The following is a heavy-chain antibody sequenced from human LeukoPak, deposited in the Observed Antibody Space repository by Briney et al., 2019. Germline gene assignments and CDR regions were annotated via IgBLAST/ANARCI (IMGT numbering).Heavy chain of an antibody. Sequence: PGGSLRLSCAASGFTVSSNYMSWVRQAPGKGLEWVSVIYSGGSTYYADSVKGRFTISRDNAKNTLYLQMNTLRAEDTAVYYCASFSVATPTVDYWGQGTLVTVS. J-gene: IGHJ4*02. CDR3: ASFSVATPTVDY. CDR2: IYSGGST. CDR1: GFTVSSNY. V-gene: IGHV3-53*01. D-gene: IGHD5-12*01.